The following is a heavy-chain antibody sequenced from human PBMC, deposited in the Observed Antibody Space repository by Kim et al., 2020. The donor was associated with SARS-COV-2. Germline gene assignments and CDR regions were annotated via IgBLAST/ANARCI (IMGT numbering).Heavy chain of an antibody. V-gene: IGHV3-23*01. CDR3: AKFLTTVTTLGY. D-gene: IGHD4-17*01. J-gene: IGHJ4*02. Sequence: YADSVKGRFTISRDNSKNTLYLQMNSLRAEDTAVYYCAKFLTTVTTLGYWGQGTLVTVSS.